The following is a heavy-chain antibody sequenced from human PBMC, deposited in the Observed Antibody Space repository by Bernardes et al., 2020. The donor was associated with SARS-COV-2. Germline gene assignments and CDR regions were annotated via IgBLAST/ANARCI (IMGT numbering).Heavy chain of an antibody. CDR3: TRINWELREAFDI. Sequence: VSLRLSCAGAGFTFRRYWIHWVRQAPGKGLEWVSRVNSEGSITTYADSVKGRVTVSRDNAKNTVFLQMNSLRAEDTAVYYCTRINWELREAFDIWGQGTMVTVSS. D-gene: IGHD3-10*01. CDR1: GFTFRRYW. J-gene: IGHJ3*02. V-gene: IGHV3-74*01. CDR2: VNSEGSIT.